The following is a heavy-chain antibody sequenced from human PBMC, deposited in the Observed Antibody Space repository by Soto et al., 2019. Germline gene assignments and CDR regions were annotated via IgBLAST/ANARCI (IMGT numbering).Heavy chain of an antibody. D-gene: IGHD4-17*01. CDR3: AKDPYGASFF. V-gene: IGHV3-30*18. J-gene: IGHJ4*02. Sequence: QVQLVESGGGVVQPGRSLRLSCAASSFTFTSYDLHWVRQAPGKGLEWVAFISSDGTKKYYADSVKGRFTISRDNSKITLYLQMNSLRPEDTAVDHCAKDPYGASFFWGQGTLLTVSS. CDR1: SFTFTSYD. CDR2: ISSDGTKK.